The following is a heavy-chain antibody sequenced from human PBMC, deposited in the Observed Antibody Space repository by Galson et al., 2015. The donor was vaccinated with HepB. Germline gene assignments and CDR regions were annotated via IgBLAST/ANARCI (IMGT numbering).Heavy chain of an antibody. CDR3: ARGGKKWFGELPQYYYGMDV. V-gene: IGHV3-15*01. CDR1: GFTFSNAW. D-gene: IGHD3-10*01. J-gene: IGHJ6*02. CDR2: IKSKTDGGTT. Sequence: SLRLSCAASGFTFSNAWMSWVRQAPGKGLEWVGRIKSKTDGGTTDYAAPVKGRFTISRDGSKNTLYLQMNSLRAEDTAVYYCARGGKKWFGELPQYYYGMDVWGQGTTVTVSS.